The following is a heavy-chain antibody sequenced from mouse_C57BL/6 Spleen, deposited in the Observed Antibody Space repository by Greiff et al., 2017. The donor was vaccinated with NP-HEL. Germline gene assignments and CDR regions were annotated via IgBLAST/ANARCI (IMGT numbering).Heavy chain of an antibody. V-gene: IGHV1-80*01. J-gene: IGHJ4*01. CDR2: IYPGDGDT. Sequence: VQLQQSGAELVKPGASVKISCKASGYAFSSYWMNWVKQRPGKGLEWIGQIYPGDGDTNYNGKFKGKATLTADKSSSTAYLQLSSLTSEDSAVYVCAIRDSSGTYAMDYWGQGTSVTVAS. CDR1: GYAFSSYW. CDR3: AIRDSSGTYAMDY. D-gene: IGHD3-2*02.